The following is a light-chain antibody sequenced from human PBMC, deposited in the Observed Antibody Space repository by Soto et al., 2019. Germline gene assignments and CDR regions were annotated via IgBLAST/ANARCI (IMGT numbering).Light chain of an antibody. CDR1: ASNIGNNS. J-gene: IGLJ1*01. CDR3: GTWDTSLPACV. CDR2: DDN. Sequence: QSVLTQPPSVSAAPGQRVTISCSGSASNIGNNSVSWYQQLPGAAPKLLIYDDNNRPSGIPDRFSGSKSGTSATLGITGHQTGDEADYYCGTWDTSLPACVFGPGTKV. V-gene: IGLV1-51*01.